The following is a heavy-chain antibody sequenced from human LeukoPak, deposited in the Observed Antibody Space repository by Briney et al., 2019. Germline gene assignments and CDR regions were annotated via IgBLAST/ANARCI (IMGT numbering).Heavy chain of an antibody. CDR2: IYYSGST. V-gene: IGHV4-61*08. Sequence: PSETLSLTCTVSGGSISSGDYYWSWIRQPPGKGLEWIGYIYYSGSTNYNPSLKSRVTISVDTSKNQFSLKLSSVTAADTAVYYCARNLDSSGYRSTIMAFDIWGQGTMVTVSS. D-gene: IGHD3-22*01. J-gene: IGHJ3*02. CDR3: ARNLDSSGYRSTIMAFDI. CDR1: GGSISSGDYY.